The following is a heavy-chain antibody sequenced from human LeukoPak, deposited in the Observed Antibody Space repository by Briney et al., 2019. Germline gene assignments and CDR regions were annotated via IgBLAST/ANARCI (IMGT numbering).Heavy chain of an antibody. CDR2: IYYSGST. V-gene: IGHV4-31*03. Sequence: SQTLSLTCTVSGGSISSGGYYWSWIRQHPGKGLEWIGYIYYSGSTYYNPSLKSRVTISVDTSKNQFPLKLSSVTAADTAVYYCARAPCSSTSCYDVWFDPWGQGTLVTVSS. CDR3: ARAPCSSTSCYDVWFDP. CDR1: GGSISSGGYY. J-gene: IGHJ5*02. D-gene: IGHD2-2*01.